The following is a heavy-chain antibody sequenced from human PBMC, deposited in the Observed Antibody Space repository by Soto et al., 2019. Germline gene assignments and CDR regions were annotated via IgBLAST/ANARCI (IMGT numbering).Heavy chain of an antibody. CDR3: ARVVPPRYCSGGSCYSDYYYYYGMDV. V-gene: IGHV1-69*13. D-gene: IGHD2-15*01. CDR2: IIPIFGTA. CDR1: GGTFSSYA. Sequence: ASVKVSCKASGGTFSSYAISWVRQAPGQGLEWMGGIIPIFGTANYAQKFQGRVTITADESTSTAYMERSSLRSEDTAVYYCARVVPPRYCSGGSCYSDYYYYYGMDVWGQGTTVTVSS. J-gene: IGHJ6*02.